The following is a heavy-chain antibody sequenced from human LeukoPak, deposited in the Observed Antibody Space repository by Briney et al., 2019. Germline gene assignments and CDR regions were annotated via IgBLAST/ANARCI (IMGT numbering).Heavy chain of an antibody. CDR2: INQDGSQK. CDR3: VRTDSSGSRAN. J-gene: IGHJ4*02. CDR1: GFTFSTYW. D-gene: IGHD3-22*01. V-gene: IGHV3-7*01. Sequence: GGSLRLSCAASGFTFSTYWMSWVRQAPGKGLEWVANINQDGSQKYYVDSVKGRFTISRDNAKNSLYLQMSSLRAEDTAVYYCVRTDSSGSRANWGQGTLVTVSS.